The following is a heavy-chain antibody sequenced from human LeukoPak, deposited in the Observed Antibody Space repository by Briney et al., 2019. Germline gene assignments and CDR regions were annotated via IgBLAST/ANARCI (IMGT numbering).Heavy chain of an antibody. Sequence: GGSLRLSCAASGFTFSSYGMHWVRQAPGKGLEWVAVISYDGSNKYYADSVKGRFTISRDNSKNTLYLQMNSLRAEDTAVYYCAKVIYGSGSYGGAFDIWGQGTMVTVSS. J-gene: IGHJ3*02. D-gene: IGHD3-10*01. CDR3: AKVIYGSGSYGGAFDI. V-gene: IGHV3-30*18. CDR1: GFTFSSYG. CDR2: ISYDGSNK.